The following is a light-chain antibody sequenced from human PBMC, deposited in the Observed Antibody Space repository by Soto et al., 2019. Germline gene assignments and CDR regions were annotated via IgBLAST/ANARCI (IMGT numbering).Light chain of an antibody. J-gene: IGKJ2*01. V-gene: IGKV3-15*01. CDR1: QSISSS. CDR3: QQYNNWPLYT. CDR2: DAS. Sequence: IVLTQSPTTLSLWPGETAVLSCRASQSISSSLSWYQQRPGQAPRLLIYDASTRATGIPASFSGSGSGTEFTLTISSLQSEDFAVYYCQQYNNWPLYTFGQGTKLEIK.